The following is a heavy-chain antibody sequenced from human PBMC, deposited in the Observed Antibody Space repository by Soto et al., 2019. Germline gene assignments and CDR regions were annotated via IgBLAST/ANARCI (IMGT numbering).Heavy chain of an antibody. CDR1: GGTFSNYA. CDR3: ASGYSVADTYYYGMDV. J-gene: IGHJ6*02. CDR2: IIPLSGTA. Sequence: SVKVSCKASGGTFSNYAISWVRQAPGQGLEWMGGIIPLSGTANYAQKFQGRVTITADESTSTAYMELRSLRSEDTAVYYCASGYSVADTYYYGMDVWGQGTTVTVSS. D-gene: IGHD6-19*01. V-gene: IGHV1-69*13.